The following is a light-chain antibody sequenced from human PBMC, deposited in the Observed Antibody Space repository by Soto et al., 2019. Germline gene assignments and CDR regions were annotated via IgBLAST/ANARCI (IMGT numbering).Light chain of an antibody. CDR3: QQYNSRLT. CDR2: DAS. Sequence: DIQMTQSPSTLSASVGDRVIITCRASQSISSWLAWYQQKPGKAPKLLIYDASSLESGVPSRFSGSGAGTEFTLTISSLQPDDFATYYCQQYNSRLTFGGGTKVDIK. J-gene: IGKJ4*01. CDR1: QSISSW. V-gene: IGKV1-5*01.